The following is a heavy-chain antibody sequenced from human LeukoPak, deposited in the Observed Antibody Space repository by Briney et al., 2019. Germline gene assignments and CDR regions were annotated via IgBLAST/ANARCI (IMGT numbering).Heavy chain of an antibody. Sequence: SETLSLTCAVYGGSFSGYYWSWIRQPPGKGLEWIGEINHSGSTNYNPSLKSRVTISVDTSKNQFSLKLSSETAADTAVYYCARGPGKGDILTGYYWRGDYYGMDVWGQGTTVTVSS. CDR2: INHSGST. CDR1: GGSFSGYY. D-gene: IGHD3-9*01. CDR3: ARGPGKGDILTGYYWRGDYYGMDV. J-gene: IGHJ6*02. V-gene: IGHV4-34*01.